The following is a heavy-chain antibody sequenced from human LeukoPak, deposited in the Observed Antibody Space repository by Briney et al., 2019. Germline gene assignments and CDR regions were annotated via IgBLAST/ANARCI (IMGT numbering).Heavy chain of an antibody. J-gene: IGHJ6*02. CDR3: ASKGYCSGGSCYTDYYYYGMDV. CDR2: IIPIFGIT. V-gene: IGHV1-69*04. Sequence: SVKLSCKASGGTFSIYAISWVRQAPGQGLELMGRIIPIFGITNYAQKFQGRVTITADKSTSTAYMDLSSLRSEDTAVYYCASKGYCSGGSCYTDYYYYGMDVWGQGTTVTVSS. CDR1: GGTFSIYA. D-gene: IGHD2-15*01.